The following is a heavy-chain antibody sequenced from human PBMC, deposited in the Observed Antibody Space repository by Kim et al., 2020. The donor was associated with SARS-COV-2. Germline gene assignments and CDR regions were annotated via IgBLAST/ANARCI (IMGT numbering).Heavy chain of an antibody. V-gene: IGHV1-3*01. CDR3: ARAPRIVGATGIDY. Sequence: SQKFQGRVTITRDTSASTAYMELSSLRSEDTAVYYCARAPRIVGATGIDYWGQGTLVTVSS. D-gene: IGHD1-26*01. J-gene: IGHJ4*02.